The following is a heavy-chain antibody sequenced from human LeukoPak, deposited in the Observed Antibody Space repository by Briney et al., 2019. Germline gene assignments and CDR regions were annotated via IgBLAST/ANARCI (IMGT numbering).Heavy chain of an antibody. Sequence: KPGRSLRLSCTASGFTFGDYAMSWFRQAPGKGLEWVGFIRSKAYGGTKEDAASVKGRFTISRDDPKSIAYLQMNSLKTEDTAVYYCTRGLIGDDFWSGYYPYYFDYWGQGTLVTVSS. CDR3: TRGLIGDDFWSGYYPYYFDY. J-gene: IGHJ4*02. D-gene: IGHD3-3*01. V-gene: IGHV3-49*05. CDR2: IRSKAYGGTK. CDR1: GFTFGDYA.